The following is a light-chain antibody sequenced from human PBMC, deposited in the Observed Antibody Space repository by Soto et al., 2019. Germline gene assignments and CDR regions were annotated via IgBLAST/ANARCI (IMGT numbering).Light chain of an antibody. Sequence: EMVLTRCPGTRSLSPGERATLSCRASQSVSSSYLAWYQQKPGQAPRLLIYGASSRATGIPDRFSGSGSGTDFTLTISRLEPEDFAVYYCQQYGSSPPVTSGGGTKVDIK. J-gene: IGKJ4*01. V-gene: IGKV3-20*01. CDR1: QSVSSSY. CDR3: QQYGSSPPVT. CDR2: GAS.